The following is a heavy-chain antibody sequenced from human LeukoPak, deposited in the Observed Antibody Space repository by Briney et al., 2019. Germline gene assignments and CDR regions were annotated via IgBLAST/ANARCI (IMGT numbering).Heavy chain of an antibody. Sequence: SETLSLTCTVSGDSISSGGYYWSWIRQHPGKGREWIDYIYYSGSTYYNPYLRSRVTISVDTSKNQFSLKLSSVTAADTAVYYCAREAAVRARFDYWGQGTLVTVSS. CDR3: AREAAVRARFDY. V-gene: IGHV4-31*03. D-gene: IGHD6-25*01. CDR1: GDSISSGGYY. CDR2: IYYSGST. J-gene: IGHJ4*02.